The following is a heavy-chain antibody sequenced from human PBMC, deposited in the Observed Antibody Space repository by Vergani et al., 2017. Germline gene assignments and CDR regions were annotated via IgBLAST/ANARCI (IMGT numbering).Heavy chain of an antibody. V-gene: IGHV4-31*03. J-gene: IGHJ3*02. CDR1: GGSISSGGYY. D-gene: IGHD3-16*01. CDR2: IYYSGST. CDR3: ARQFWVSQGVGAFET. Sequence: QLQLQESGPGLVKPSQTLSLTCTVSGGSISSGGYYWSWIRQHPGKGLEWIGYIYYSGSTYYNPSLKSRVTMSVETSKNQFSLRLTTLTAADTAVYYCARQFWVSQGVGAFETWGRGTEVSVSS.